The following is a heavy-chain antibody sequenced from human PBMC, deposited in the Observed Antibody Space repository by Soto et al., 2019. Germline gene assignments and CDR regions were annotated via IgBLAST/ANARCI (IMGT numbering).Heavy chain of an antibody. Sequence: RGESLKISCQGSGYTFSTYWIGWVRQMPGRGLEWMGIIYPDDSETRYSPSFQGLVTISVDKSTNSAYVQWSSLKASDTAIYYCARQKGLRRNSVPFDYWGQGTPVTVSS. CDR1: GYTFSTYW. CDR2: IYPDDSET. J-gene: IGHJ4*02. D-gene: IGHD4-4*01. V-gene: IGHV5-51*01. CDR3: ARQKGLRRNSVPFDY.